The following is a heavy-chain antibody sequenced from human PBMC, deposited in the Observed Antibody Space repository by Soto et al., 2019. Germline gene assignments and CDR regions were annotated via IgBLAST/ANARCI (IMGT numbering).Heavy chain of an antibody. CDR3: ASRSSGWYFDY. CDR1: GFTFSSYA. V-gene: IGHV3-23*01. D-gene: IGHD6-19*01. J-gene: IGHJ4*02. CDR2: ISGSGGST. Sequence: EVQLLESGGGLVQPGGSPRLSCAASGFTFSSYAMSWVRQAPGKGLEWVSVISGSGGSTYYADSVKGRFTISRDNSKKTLYLQMNSLRAEDTAVYYCASRSSGWYFDYWGQGTLVTVSS.